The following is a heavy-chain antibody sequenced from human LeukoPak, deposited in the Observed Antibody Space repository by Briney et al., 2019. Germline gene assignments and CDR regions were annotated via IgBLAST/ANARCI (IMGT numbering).Heavy chain of an antibody. CDR3: ARARVVPAATGVRRGNWFDP. CDR1: GFTFSTYA. Sequence: QSGGSLRLSCAASGFTFSTYAMSWVRQAPGKGLEWVSGVSGSGGSTHYADSVKGRFTISRDNAKNTLYLQMNSLRAEDTAVYYCARARVVPAATGVRRGNWFDPWGQGTLVTVSS. D-gene: IGHD2-2*01. CDR2: VSGSGGST. J-gene: IGHJ5*02. V-gene: IGHV3-23*01.